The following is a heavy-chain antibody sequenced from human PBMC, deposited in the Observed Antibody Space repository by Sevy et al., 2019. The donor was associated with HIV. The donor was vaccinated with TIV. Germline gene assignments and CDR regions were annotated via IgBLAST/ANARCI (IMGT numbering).Heavy chain of an antibody. CDR2: ISSSSSHI. CDR3: ARDHTYYGDGTILGWFAP. J-gene: IGHJ5*02. D-gene: IGHD3-10*01. Sequence: GGSLRLSCAASGFTFSIYSMNWVRQAPGKGLEWVSSISSSSSHIYYGDSVKGRFTISRDNAKNSLYLQMNSLRAEDTAVHYCARDHTYYGDGTILGWFAPWGQGTLVTVSS. V-gene: IGHV3-21*01. CDR1: GFTFSIYS.